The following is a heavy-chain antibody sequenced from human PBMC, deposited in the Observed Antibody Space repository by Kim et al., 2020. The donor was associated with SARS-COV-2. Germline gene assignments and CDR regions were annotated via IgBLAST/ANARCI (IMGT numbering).Heavy chain of an antibody. J-gene: IGHJ6*02. Sequence: SVKASCKASGGTFSSYAISWVRQAPGQGLEWMGGIIPIFGTANYAQKFQGRVTITADESTSTAYMELSSLRSEDTAVYYCARGNWNDRGMDVWGQGTTVTVSS. V-gene: IGHV1-69*13. CDR3: ARGNWNDRGMDV. D-gene: IGHD1-1*01. CDR1: GGTFSSYA. CDR2: IIPIFGTA.